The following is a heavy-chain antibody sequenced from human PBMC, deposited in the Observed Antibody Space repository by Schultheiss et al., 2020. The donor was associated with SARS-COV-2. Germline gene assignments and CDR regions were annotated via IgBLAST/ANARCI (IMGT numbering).Heavy chain of an antibody. V-gene: IGHV3-73*01. CDR1: GFTLRSYA. CDR2: IKNKDNSYAT. J-gene: IGHJ4*02. CDR3: TSSIAVPVNY. Sequence: GESLKISCAASGFTLRSYAMHWVRQASGKGLEWVGRIKNKDNSYATLYAESVKGRFTISRDDSKNTAWLQMNSLKTEDTAVYYCTSSIAVPVNYWGQGTLVTVSS. D-gene: IGHD6-19*01.